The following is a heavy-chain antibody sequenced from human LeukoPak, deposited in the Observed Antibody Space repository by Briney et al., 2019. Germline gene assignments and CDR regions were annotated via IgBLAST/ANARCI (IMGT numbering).Heavy chain of an antibody. Sequence: PSETLSLTCAVSGGSISSSNWWSWVRQPPGKGLEWIGEIYHSGSTNYNPSLKSRVTISVDKSKNQFSLKLSSVTAADTAVYYCAIGSGTHYYGSGSYKVWGQGTLVTVSS. CDR2: IYHSGST. J-gene: IGHJ4*02. CDR1: GGSISSSNW. V-gene: IGHV4-4*02. CDR3: AIGSGTHYYGSGSYKV. D-gene: IGHD3-10*01.